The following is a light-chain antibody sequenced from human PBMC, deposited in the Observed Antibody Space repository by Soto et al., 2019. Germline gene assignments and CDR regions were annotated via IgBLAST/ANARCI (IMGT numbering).Light chain of an antibody. V-gene: IGKV1-39*01. J-gene: IGKJ4*01. Sequence: DIQLTQSPATLSASVGERVAITCRASQSISTYLNWYQQKGGKAPKLLIHGASSLQSGVPLRFSATGSGTDFSLTIMSLQPEEFATYYCQQSYSTLLSVGGGTKVDIK. CDR2: GAS. CDR3: QQSYSTLLS. CDR1: QSISTY.